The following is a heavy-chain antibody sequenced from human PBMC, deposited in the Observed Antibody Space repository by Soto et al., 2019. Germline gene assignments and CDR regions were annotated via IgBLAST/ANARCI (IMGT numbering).Heavy chain of an antibody. V-gene: IGHV4-39*01. Sequence: SETLSLTCTVSGGSISSSSYYRGWIRQPPGKGLEWIGSIYYSGSTYYNPALKSRVTISVDTSKNQFSLRLSSVTAADTAIYYCASLPDWGSGSNWGQGTLVTVSS. CDR1: GGSISSSSYY. J-gene: IGHJ4*02. CDR2: IYYSGST. D-gene: IGHD3-10*01. CDR3: ASLPDWGSGSN.